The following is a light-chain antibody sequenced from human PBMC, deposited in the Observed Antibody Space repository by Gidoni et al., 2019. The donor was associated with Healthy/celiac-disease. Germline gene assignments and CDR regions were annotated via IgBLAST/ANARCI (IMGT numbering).Light chain of an antibody. J-gene: IGLJ2*01. V-gene: IGLV3-25*02. Sequence: SYELTQPPSGSVSPGQTARITCSGDALPKKYAYWYQQKPGQAPVLVIYKDSERPSGIPERFSGSSSGTTVTLTISGVQAEDEADYYCQSADSSGTVVFGGGTKLTVL. CDR1: ALPKKY. CDR2: KDS. CDR3: QSADSSGTVV.